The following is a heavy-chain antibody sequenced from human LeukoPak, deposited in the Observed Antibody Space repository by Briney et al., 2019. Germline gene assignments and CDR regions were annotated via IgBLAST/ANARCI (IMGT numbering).Heavy chain of an antibody. J-gene: IGHJ6*02. CDR1: GFTFSSYG. CDR2: ISYDGSNK. CDR3: ARDSRRYCSGGSCHSGMDV. V-gene: IGHV3-30*19. Sequence: GGSLRLSCAASGFTFSSYGMHWVRQAPGKGLEWVAVISYDGSNKYYADSVKGRFTISRDNSKNTLYLQMNSLRAEDTAVYYCARDSRRYCSGGSCHSGMDVWGQGTTVTVSS. D-gene: IGHD2-15*01.